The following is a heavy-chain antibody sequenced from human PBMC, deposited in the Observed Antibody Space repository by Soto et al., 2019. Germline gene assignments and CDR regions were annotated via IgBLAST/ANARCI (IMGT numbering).Heavy chain of an antibody. CDR2: ISSSGSTI. V-gene: IGHV3-48*03. CDR3: ARVGSGWQNFDY. CDR1: GFTFSSYE. Sequence: GGSLRLSCAASGFTFSSYEMNWVRQAPGKGLEWVSYISSSGSTIYYADSVKGRFTISRDNAKNSRYLQMNSLRAEDTAVYYCARVGSGWQNFDYWGQGTLVTVSS. J-gene: IGHJ4*02. D-gene: IGHD6-19*01.